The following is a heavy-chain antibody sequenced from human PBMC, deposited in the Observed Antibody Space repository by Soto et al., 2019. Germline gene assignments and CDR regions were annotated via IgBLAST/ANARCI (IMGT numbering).Heavy chain of an antibody. CDR2: ISWDGGTT. J-gene: IGHJ3*02. CDR3: ANGVVGGGWGDAFDI. V-gene: IGHV3-43*01. CDR1: GFTFDDYT. D-gene: IGHD2-21*01. Sequence: GGSLRLSCAASGFTFDDYTMHWVRQAPGKGLEWVSRISWDGGTTYYADSVKGRSTISRDNSKNSLYLQMNMQRTENTALYYCANGVVGGGWGDAFDIWGQGTMVTVSS.